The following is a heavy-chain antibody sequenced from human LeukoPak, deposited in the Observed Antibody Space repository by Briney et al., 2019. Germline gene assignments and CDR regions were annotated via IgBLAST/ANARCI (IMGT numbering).Heavy chain of an antibody. J-gene: IGHJ4*02. CDR1: GYTFTGCY. CDR3: ARVRANSGSYYPLGY. V-gene: IGHV1-2*02. Sequence: ASVKVSCKASGYTFTGCYMHWVRQAPGQGLEWMGWINPNSGGTNYAQKFQGRVTMTRDTSISTAYMELSRLRSDDTAVYYCARVRANSGSYYPLGYWGQGTLVTVSS. D-gene: IGHD1-26*01. CDR2: INPNSGGT.